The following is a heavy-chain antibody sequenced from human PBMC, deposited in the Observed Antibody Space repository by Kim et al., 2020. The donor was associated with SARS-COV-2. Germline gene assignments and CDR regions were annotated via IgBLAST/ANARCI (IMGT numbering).Heavy chain of an antibody. CDR2: T. Sequence: TFYSDSVKGRFTISRDTSKKTVSLQMNDLRADDTAVYFCAGGDDSKKVGYWGQGTLVTVSS. D-gene: IGHD2-21*02. V-gene: IGHV3-53*01. CDR3: AGGDDSKKVGY. J-gene: IGHJ4*02.